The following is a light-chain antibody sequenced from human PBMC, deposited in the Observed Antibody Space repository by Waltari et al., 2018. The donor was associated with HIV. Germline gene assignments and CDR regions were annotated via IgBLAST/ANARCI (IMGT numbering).Light chain of an antibody. Sequence: QSVLTQPPSASGTPGQRVTISCSGSSSNIGSNYVYWYQQLPGTAPKLLIYRNNLLSSAVLDRFSCSISGSSASLFISWFRSDDVADYYCSLLYDSLICLCVFVTVTKFTVL. J-gene: IGLJ1*01. CDR1: SSNIGSNY. CDR3: SLLYDSLICLCV. V-gene: IGLV1-47*01. CDR2: RNN.